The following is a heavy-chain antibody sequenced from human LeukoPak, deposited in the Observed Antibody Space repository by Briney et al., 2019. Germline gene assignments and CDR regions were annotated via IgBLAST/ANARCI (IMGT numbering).Heavy chain of an antibody. J-gene: IGHJ4*02. V-gene: IGHV5-51*01. CDR1: GYIFTSYW. CDR2: SYPGDSHT. Sequence: GGSLEISCKGSGYIFTSYWIGWVRELPGKGQEWRGISYPGDSHTRYSPSFQGQVTISADKSISTAYLQWSSLKASDTAMYYCARHSDLRTSGWFFDYWGQGTLVTVSS. CDR3: ARHSDLRTSGWFFDY. D-gene: IGHD6-19*01.